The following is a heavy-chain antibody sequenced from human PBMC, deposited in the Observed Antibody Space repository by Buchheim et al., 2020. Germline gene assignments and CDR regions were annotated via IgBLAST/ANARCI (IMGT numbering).Heavy chain of an antibody. CDR2: MTPDSGNT. D-gene: IGHD3-10*01. Sequence: QVQLVQSGAEVKKPGASVKVSCKASGYTFTGYNIDWVRQATGQGLENMGWMTPDSGNTGIAQRFQGRVTMTREPSIRTAYMELSSLTTDDTAVYYCARGKVRGVPGNDYWGQGTL. J-gene: IGHJ4*02. CDR3: ARGKVRGVPGNDY. CDR1: GYTFTGYN. V-gene: IGHV1-8*01.